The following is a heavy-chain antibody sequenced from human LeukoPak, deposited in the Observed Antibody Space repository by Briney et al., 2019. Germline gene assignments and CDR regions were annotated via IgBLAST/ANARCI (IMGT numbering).Heavy chain of an antibody. CDR1: GFTFSSYG. V-gene: IGHV3-48*02. CDR2: ISSSSSAI. D-gene: IGHD3-10*01. J-gene: IGHJ4*02. Sequence: PGGPLRLSCTASGFTFSSYGMNWVRQAPGKGLKWVSYISSSSSAINYADSVKGRFTISRDNAKNSLFLQMNSLRDEDTAMYYCARGGGARPDYWGQGTLVTVSS. CDR3: ARGGGARPDY.